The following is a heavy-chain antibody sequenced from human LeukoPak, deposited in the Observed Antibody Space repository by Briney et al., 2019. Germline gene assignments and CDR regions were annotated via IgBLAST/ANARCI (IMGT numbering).Heavy chain of an antibody. CDR2: ISGSGGST. CDR1: GFTFTTYA. CDR3: ANESPFLDY. V-gene: IGHV3-23*01. J-gene: IGHJ4*02. Sequence: PGGSLRLSCAASGFTFTTYAMTWVRQAPGKGLEWVSVISGSGGSTYYADSVKGRFTISRDNSKNTLYLQMHSLRAEDTAVYYCANESPFLDYWGQGTLATVSS.